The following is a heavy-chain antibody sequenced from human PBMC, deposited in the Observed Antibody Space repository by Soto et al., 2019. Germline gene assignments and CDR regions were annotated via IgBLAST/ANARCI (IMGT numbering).Heavy chain of an antibody. V-gene: IGHV1-18*01. CDR1: GYTFTSYG. CDR3: ARTTLPRNWFDP. CDR2: ISAYNGNT. J-gene: IGHJ5*02. Sequence: ASVKVSCKASGYTFTSYGISWVRQAPGQGLEWVGWISAYNGNTNYAQKLQGRVTMTTDTSTSTAYMELRSLRSDDTAVYYCARTTLPRNWFDPWGQGTLVTVSS.